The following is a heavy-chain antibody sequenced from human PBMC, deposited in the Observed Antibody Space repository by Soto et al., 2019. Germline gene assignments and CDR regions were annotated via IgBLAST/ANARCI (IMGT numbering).Heavy chain of an antibody. D-gene: IGHD3-22*01. CDR1: GYSFTSYW. CDR2: IDPSDSYT. V-gene: IGHV5-10-1*01. Sequence: GESLKISCKGSGYSFTSYWISWVRQMPGKGLEWMGRIDPSDSYTNYSPSFQGHVTISADKSISTAYLQWSSLKASDTAMYYCAKEADISGYNPDYWGQGTQVTVSS. CDR3: AKEADISGYNPDY. J-gene: IGHJ4*02.